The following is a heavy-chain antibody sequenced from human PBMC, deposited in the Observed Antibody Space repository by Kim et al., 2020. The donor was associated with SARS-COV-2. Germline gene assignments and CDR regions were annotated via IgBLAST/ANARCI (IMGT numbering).Heavy chain of an antibody. CDR3: ARDKRFGELPEYYFYY. Sequence: SEKGRFTISRDKSKNTLYLKMNSLRAEDTAVYYCARDKRFGELPEYYFYYWGQGALVTVSS. D-gene: IGHD3-10*01. V-gene: IGHV3-30*01. J-gene: IGHJ4*02.